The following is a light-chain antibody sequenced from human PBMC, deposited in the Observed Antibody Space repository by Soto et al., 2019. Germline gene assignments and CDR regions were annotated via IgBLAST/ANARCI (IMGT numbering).Light chain of an antibody. Sequence: DIVMTQTPLSSPVTLGQPASISCRSSQSLVHSDGNTYLSWLQQRPGQPPRLLIYKISNRFSGGPGRIRGSGAGKDFPPKISRGEAGDVRVYYRMEATQFPPYTFGQGTKLEIK. J-gene: IGKJ2*01. CDR3: MEATQFPPYT. V-gene: IGKV2-24*01. CDR2: KIS. CDR1: QSLVHSDGNTY.